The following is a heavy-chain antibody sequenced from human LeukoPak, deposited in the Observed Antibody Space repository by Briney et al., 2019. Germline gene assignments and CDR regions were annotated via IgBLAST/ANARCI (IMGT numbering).Heavy chain of an antibody. J-gene: IGHJ6*03. CDR3: ARELKGRGYDYGGHYHYYMDV. Sequence: PSETLSLTCAVYGGSFSGYFWTWIRQPPGKGLEWLGEINHSGSTNYNPSLKSRVTISVDTSKNQFSLKLSSVTAADPAVYYCARELKGRGYDYGGHYHYYMDVWGTGTTVTVSS. CDR2: INHSGST. V-gene: IGHV4-34*01. CDR1: GGSFSGYF. D-gene: IGHD5-18*01.